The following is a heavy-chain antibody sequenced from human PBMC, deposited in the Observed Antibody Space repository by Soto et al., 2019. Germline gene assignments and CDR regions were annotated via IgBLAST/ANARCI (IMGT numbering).Heavy chain of an antibody. V-gene: IGHV1-3*01. J-gene: IGHJ5*02. CDR1: GYTFTSYA. CDR3: ARDWVEYNWFDP. Sequence: ASVKVSCKASGYTFTSYAMHWVRQAPGQRLEWMGWINAGNGNTKYSQKFQGRVTITRDTSTSTAYMELSSLRSEDTAVYYCARDWVEYNWFDPWGQGTLVTVSS. D-gene: IGHD3-16*01. CDR2: INAGNGNT.